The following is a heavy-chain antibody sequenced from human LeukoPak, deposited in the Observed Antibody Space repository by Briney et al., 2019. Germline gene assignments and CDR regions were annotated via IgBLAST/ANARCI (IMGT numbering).Heavy chain of an antibody. CDR2: IYSSGST. CDR3: ARGAASSAFDI. J-gene: IGHJ3*02. Sequence: SETLSLTCTVSGGSISSYHWSWIRQPARKGLEWIGRIYSSGSTNYNPSLKSRVTMSVDTSKNQFSLKLSSVTAADTAVYYCARGAASSAFDIWGQGTMVTVSS. V-gene: IGHV4-4*07. CDR1: GGSISSYH. D-gene: IGHD3-16*01.